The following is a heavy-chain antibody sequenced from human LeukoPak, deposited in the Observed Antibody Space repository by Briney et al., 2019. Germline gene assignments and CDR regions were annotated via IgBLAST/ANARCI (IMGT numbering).Heavy chain of an antibody. CDR1: GYTFTNYY. V-gene: IGHV1-46*01. CDR3: ARIRDGYNDAHDI. CDR2: INPGGGNT. J-gene: IGHJ3*02. D-gene: IGHD5-24*01. Sequence: GASVKVPCKASGYTFTNYYIHWVRQAPGQGLEWMGLINPGGGNTNYAQNFQGRVTMTRDTSASTVYMELSSLRSEDTAIYYCARIRDGYNDAHDIWGQGTVVTVPS.